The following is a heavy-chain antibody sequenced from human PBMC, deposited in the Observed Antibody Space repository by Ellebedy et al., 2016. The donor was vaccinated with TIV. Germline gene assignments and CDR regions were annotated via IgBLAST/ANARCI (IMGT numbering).Heavy chain of an antibody. D-gene: IGHD3-10*01. Sequence: GESLKISXTASGFSFDAYTMHWVRHVLGKGLEWVSLITWDGSDTFYADSVRGRFTISRDNIKNSLYLQMDSLKTEDAALYYCAKESGFGSEGLDSWGRGSLVTVSS. V-gene: IGHV3-43*01. CDR2: ITWDGSDT. CDR1: GFSFDAYT. J-gene: IGHJ4*02. CDR3: AKESGFGSEGLDS.